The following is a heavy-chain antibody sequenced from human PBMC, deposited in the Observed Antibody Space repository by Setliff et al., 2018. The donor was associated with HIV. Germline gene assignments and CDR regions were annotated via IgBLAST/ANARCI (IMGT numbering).Heavy chain of an antibody. J-gene: IGHJ6*03. V-gene: IGHV3-7*01. CDR3: ARSQGIGNYHMDV. CDR2: IHKDGSEK. D-gene: IGHD2-15*01. Sequence: GGSLRLSCAASGFTFTNYWMSWVRQSPGKGLEWVANIHKDGSEKYYVDSVKGRFTISRDDAENSLFLQLDSLRDEDTAVYYCARSQGIGNYHMDVWGTGTTVTVS. CDR1: GFTFTNYW.